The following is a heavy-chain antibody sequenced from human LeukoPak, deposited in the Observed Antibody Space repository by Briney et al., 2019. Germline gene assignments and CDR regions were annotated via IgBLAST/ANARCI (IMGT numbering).Heavy chain of an antibody. CDR2: ISYDGSNK. D-gene: IGHD3-10*02. CDR1: GFTFSSYG. J-gene: IGHJ6*04. V-gene: IGHV3-30*18. CDR3: AELGITMIGGV. Sequence: GGSLRLPCAASGFTFSSYGMHWVRQAPGKGLEWVAVISYDGSNKYYADSGKGRFTISRDNSKNTLYMQMNSLRAEDTAVYYCAELGITMIGGVWGKGTTVTISS.